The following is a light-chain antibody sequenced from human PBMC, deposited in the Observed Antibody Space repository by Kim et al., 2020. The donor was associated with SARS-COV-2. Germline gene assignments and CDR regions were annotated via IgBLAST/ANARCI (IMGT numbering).Light chain of an antibody. V-gene: IGKV3-11*01. CDR3: QQRSDWPIT. Sequence: LSPGERAPPSCRASQSVSSNLAWYQQKPGQAPRLLIYDASKRAPGIPARFSGSGSGTDFSLTITSLEFEDSAVYYCQQRSDWPITFGQGTRLEIK. CDR1: QSVSSN. CDR2: DAS. J-gene: IGKJ5*01.